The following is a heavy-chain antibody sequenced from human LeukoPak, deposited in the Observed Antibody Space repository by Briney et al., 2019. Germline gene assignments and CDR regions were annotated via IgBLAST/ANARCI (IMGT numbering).Heavy chain of an antibody. CDR3: ARTVGSSWETGVVIAIQPGYYYYYMDV. Sequence: SETLSLTCTVSGGSISSGDYYWSWIRQPPGKGLEWIGYIYYSGSTYYNPSLKSRVTISVDTSKNQFSLKLSSVTAADTAVYYCARTVGSSWETGVVIAIQPGYYYYYMDVWGKGTTVTVSS. CDR2: IYYSGST. J-gene: IGHJ6*03. V-gene: IGHV4-30-4*01. CDR1: GGSISSGDYY. D-gene: IGHD2-21*01.